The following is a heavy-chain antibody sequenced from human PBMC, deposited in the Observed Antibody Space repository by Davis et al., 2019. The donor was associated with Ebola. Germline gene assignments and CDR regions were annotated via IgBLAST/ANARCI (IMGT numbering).Heavy chain of an antibody. Sequence: HSHTLSLTCAISGDSVPGNIPAWNWIRQSPSRGLECLGRIYYDRSKWYNDYAVSVKSRIIINADTSKNQLSLQLNSVTPDDTAVYYCVRGWLRSKFDYWGQGTLVTVSS. J-gene: IGHJ4*02. CDR1: GDSVPGNIPA. CDR3: VRGWLRSKFDY. CDR2: IYYDRSKWYN. V-gene: IGHV6-1*01. D-gene: IGHD5-12*01.